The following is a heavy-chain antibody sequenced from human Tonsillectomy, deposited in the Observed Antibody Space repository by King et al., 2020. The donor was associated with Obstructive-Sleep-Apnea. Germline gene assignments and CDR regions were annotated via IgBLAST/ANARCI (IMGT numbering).Heavy chain of an antibody. Sequence: QLVQSGAEVKKPGESLRISCKGSGYSFTSYWITWVRQMPGKGLEWMWRIDPSDSYTNYSPSFQGHVTISADKPISTAYLQWSSLKASDTAIYYCARLEMGTMASPLDYWGQGTLVTVSS. CDR3: ARLEMGTMASPLDY. D-gene: IGHD5-24*01. V-gene: IGHV5-10-1*01. CDR2: IDPSDSYT. CDR1: GYSFTSYW. J-gene: IGHJ4*02.